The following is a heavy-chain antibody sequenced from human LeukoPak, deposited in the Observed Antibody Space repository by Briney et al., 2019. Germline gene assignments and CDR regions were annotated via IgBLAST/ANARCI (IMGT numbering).Heavy chain of an antibody. V-gene: IGHV4-34*01. CDR3: ARVKDPGGYYYYYYMDI. CDR1: GGSFSGHY. J-gene: IGHJ6*03. CDR2: INHSGST. Sequence: SETLSLTCAVYGGSFSGHYWTWIRQPPGKGLEWIGEINHSGSTNYNPSLKSRVTISVDTSKNQFSLKVSSVTAADTAVYYCARVKDPGGYYYYYYMDIWGKGNTVTVSS. D-gene: IGHD3-16*01.